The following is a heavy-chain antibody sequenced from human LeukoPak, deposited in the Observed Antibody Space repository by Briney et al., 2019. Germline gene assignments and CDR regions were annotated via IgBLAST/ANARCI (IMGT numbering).Heavy chain of an antibody. J-gene: IGHJ4*02. CDR3: ARLGAGPTYYDFWSGYSSFYFDY. Sequence: SETLSLTCTVSGGSVSSGSYYWSWIRQPPGKGLEWIGGIHYSGNTYYNPSLKSRVTISVDTSKNQFSLKLSSVTAADTAVYYCARLGAGPTYYDFWSGYSSFYFDYRGQGTLVTVSS. CDR1: GGSVSSGSYY. D-gene: IGHD3-3*01. V-gene: IGHV4-39*01. CDR2: IHYSGNT.